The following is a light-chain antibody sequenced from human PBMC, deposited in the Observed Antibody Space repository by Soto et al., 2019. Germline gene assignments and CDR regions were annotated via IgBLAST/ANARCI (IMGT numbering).Light chain of an antibody. J-gene: IGLJ1*01. Sequence: QSALTQPASVSGSPGQSITISCTGTSSDVGGSNYVSWYQQHPGKAPKLMIYDVSNRPSGVSNRFSGSKSANTASLTISGLQAEDEADYYCGSYTSSSTLYVFVTGTKVTVL. CDR2: DVS. V-gene: IGLV2-14*01. CDR1: SSDVGGSNY. CDR3: GSYTSSSTLYV.